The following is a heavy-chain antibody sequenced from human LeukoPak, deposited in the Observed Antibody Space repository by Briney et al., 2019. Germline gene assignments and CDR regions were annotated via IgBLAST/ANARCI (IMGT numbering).Heavy chain of an antibody. D-gene: IGHD4-17*01. J-gene: IGHJ4*02. Sequence: AGGSLRLSCAASGFTFSSYSMNWVRQAPGKGLEWVSSISSSSSYIYYADSVKGRFTISRDNAKNSLYLQMNSLRAEDTAVYYCARALGGDYGDYATDYWGQGTLVTVSS. V-gene: IGHV3-21*01. CDR3: ARALGGDYGDYATDY. CDR1: GFTFSSYS. CDR2: ISSSSSYI.